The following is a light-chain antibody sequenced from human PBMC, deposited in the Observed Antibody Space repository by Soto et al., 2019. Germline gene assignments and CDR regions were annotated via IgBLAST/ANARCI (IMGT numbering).Light chain of an antibody. CDR1: SSDVGSYNL. Sequence: QSALTQPASVSGSPGQSITISCTATSSDVGSYNLVSWYQQHPGKAPKLMIYEGSKRPSGVSDRFSGSRSGNTASLTISGLQPEDEAAYYCCSYAGSTLFGGGTKVTVL. V-gene: IGLV2-23*01. CDR3: CSYAGSTL. CDR2: EGS. J-gene: IGLJ2*01.